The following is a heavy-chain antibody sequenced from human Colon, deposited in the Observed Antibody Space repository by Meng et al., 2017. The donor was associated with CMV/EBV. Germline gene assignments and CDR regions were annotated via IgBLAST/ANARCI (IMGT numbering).Heavy chain of an antibody. CDR2: INPNSGDA. Sequence: FGYTAHGYYIHWVRQAPGQGLEWMGWINPNSGDANYARTFLGRVTMTADTSISTVYIELRGLRSGDTAVYYCAREGTYASSSGLGLWGPGALVTVSS. CDR3: AREGTYASSSGLGL. V-gene: IGHV1-2*02. CDR1: GYTAHGYY. D-gene: IGHD3-16*01. J-gene: IGHJ4*02.